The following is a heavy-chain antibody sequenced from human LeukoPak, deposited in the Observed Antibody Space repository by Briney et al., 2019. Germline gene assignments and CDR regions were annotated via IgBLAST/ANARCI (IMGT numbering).Heavy chain of an antibody. CDR2: INPNSGGT. Sequence: ASVKVSCKASGYTFTGYYMHWVRQAPGQGLEWMGWINPNSGGTNYAQKFQGRVTMTRDTSISTAYMELSRLRSDDTAVYYCARVGTVTTPYYFDYWGQGTLVTVSS. CDR3: ARVGTVTTPYYFDY. J-gene: IGHJ4*02. V-gene: IGHV1-2*02. D-gene: IGHD4-17*01. CDR1: GYTFTGYY.